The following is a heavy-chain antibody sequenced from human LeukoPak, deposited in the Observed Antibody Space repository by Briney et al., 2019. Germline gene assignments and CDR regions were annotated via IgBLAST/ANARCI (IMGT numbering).Heavy chain of an antibody. J-gene: IGHJ4*02. V-gene: IGHV3-23*01. D-gene: IGHD6-19*01. CDR3: AKTSGWPYYFDY. CDR2: ISGGGGST. Sequence: PGGSLRISCAASGFTFSSYAVTWVRQAPGKGLEWVSAISGGGGSTYYADSVKGRFTISRDNSKNTVSLQMNSLRAEDTAVYYCAKTSGWPYYFDYWGQGTLVTVSS. CDR1: GFTFSSYA.